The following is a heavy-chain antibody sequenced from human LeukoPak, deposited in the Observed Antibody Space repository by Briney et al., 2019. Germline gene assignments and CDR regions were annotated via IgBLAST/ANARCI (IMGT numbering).Heavy chain of an antibody. CDR3: ARTQSQSGSYRYYFGY. V-gene: IGHV4-61*08. Sequence: SETLSLTCTVSGASVGSAGYYWSWIRQPPGGGLEWIGYIYYIRNTNYNPSLKSRVTMSLDPAKNQFSLKLNSVTAADTAVYYCARTQSQSGSYRYYFGYWGQGTLVTVSS. J-gene: IGHJ4*02. CDR2: IYYIRNT. CDR1: GASVGSAGYY. D-gene: IGHD3-16*02.